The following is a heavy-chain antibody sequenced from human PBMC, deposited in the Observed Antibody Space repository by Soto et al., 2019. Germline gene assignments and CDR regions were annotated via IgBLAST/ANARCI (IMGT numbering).Heavy chain of an antibody. CDR1: GGSISSYY. Sequence: SETLSLTCTVSGGSISSYYWSWIRQPPGKGLEWIGYIYYSGSTNYNPSLKSRVTISVDTSKNQFSLKLSSVTAADTAVYYCGRLYGLDAFDIWGQGTMVTVSS. CDR2: IYYSGST. D-gene: IGHD3-16*02. J-gene: IGHJ3*02. V-gene: IGHV4-59*08. CDR3: GRLYGLDAFDI.